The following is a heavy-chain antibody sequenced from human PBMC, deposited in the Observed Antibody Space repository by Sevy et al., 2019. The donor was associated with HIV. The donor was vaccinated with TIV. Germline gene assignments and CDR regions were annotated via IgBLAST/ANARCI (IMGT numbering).Heavy chain of an antibody. D-gene: IGHD2-2*01. J-gene: IGHJ6*02. V-gene: IGHV3-7*03. CDR2: IKRDGSEK. CDR3: ARDCSSTTCLWGLDV. Sequence: GGSLRLSCAASGFTFSNYWMSWVRQAPGKGLEWVAHIKRDGSEKYYVDSVKGRFSISRDSPKNSLYLQMNSLRAEDTAVYYCARDCSSTTCLWGLDVWGQGTTVTVSS. CDR1: GFTFSNYW.